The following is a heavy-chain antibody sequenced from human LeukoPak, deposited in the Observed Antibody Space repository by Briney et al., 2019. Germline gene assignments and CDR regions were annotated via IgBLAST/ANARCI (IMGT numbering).Heavy chain of an antibody. CDR3: ANKRGYSYGYGAY. D-gene: IGHD5-18*01. CDR2: IRYDGVNK. Sequence: PGGSLRLSCAASGFTFSSYGMHWVRQAPGKGLEWVAFIRYDGVNKYYTDSVKGRFTISRDNSKNTLYLQMNSLRADDTAVYYCANKRGYSYGYGAYWGQGTLATVSS. CDR1: GFTFSSYG. V-gene: IGHV3-30*02. J-gene: IGHJ4*02.